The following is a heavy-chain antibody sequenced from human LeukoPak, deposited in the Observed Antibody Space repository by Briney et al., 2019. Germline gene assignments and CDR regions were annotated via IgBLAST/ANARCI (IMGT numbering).Heavy chain of an antibody. Sequence: PSETLSLTCTVSGGSIGNDYWTWIRQPAGKGLEWIGRIHAGGTTNYNPSLSSRVTISVDKSKNQSSLKLSSVTAADTALYYCARDNHLGYCSGGSCNPHYYYYMDVWGKGTTVTVSS. CDR1: GGSIGNDY. V-gene: IGHV4-4*07. J-gene: IGHJ6*03. CDR3: ARDNHLGYCSGGSCNPHYYYYMDV. CDR2: IHAGGTT. D-gene: IGHD2-15*01.